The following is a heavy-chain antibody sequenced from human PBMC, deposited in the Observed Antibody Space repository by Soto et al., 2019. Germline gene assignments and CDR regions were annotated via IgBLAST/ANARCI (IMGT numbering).Heavy chain of an antibody. D-gene: IGHD5-18*01. CDR1: GFAFSSYG. V-gene: IGHV3-30*03. Sequence: QGQLVESGGGVVQPGRSLRLSCAASGFAFSSYGMHWVRQAPGTGLEWVAVISYDGSLQHYADSVKGRFTISRDNSKNMVLLQMSSLRAEDTAVYYCVSDRGYGHASVPYSWGQGTLVSVSS. CDR2: ISYDGSLQ. CDR3: VSDRGYGHASVPYS. J-gene: IGHJ4*02.